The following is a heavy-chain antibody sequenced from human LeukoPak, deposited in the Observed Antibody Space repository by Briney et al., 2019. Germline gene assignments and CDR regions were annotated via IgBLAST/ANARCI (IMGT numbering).Heavy chain of an antibody. Sequence: SETLSLTCTVSGGSISSSSYYWGWIRQPPGKGLEWIGSIYYSGSTYYNPSLKSRVTISVYTSRNQFSLKLRSVTAADTAVYYCARDVRGGSGSYWFDPWGQGTLVTVSS. J-gene: IGHJ5*02. CDR1: GGSISSSSYY. CDR3: ARDVRGGSGSYWFDP. CDR2: IYYSGST. V-gene: IGHV4-39*07. D-gene: IGHD1-26*01.